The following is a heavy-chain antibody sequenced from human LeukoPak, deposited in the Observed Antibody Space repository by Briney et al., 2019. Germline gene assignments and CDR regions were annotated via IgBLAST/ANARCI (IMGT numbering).Heavy chain of an antibody. V-gene: IGHV4-59*01. CDR2: IYYSGST. J-gene: IGHJ3*02. CDR1: GGSISSYY. CDR3: AREYVLLWFGESRGAFDI. Sequence: PSETLSLTCTVSGGSISSYYWSWIRQPPGKGLEWIGYIYYSGSTNYNPSLKSRVIISVDTSKNQFSLKLSSVTAADTAVYYCAREYVLLWFGESRGAFDIWGQGTMVTVSS. D-gene: IGHD3-10*01.